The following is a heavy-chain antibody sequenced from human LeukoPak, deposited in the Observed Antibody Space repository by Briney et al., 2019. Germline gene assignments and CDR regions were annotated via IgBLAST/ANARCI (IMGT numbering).Heavy chain of an antibody. CDR3: AKRPAVLFTFDY. D-gene: IGHD2-2*01. CDR1: GFIFKSYA. CDR2: ISGNGVTT. J-gene: IGHJ4*02. V-gene: IGHV3-23*01. Sequence: PGGSLRLSCAASGFIFKSYAMSWVRQAPGKGLEWVSTISGNGVTTNYADAVKGRFTISRDNSRDTLDLHMNSLRAEDTAIYYCAKRPAVLFTFDYWGPGALVTVSS.